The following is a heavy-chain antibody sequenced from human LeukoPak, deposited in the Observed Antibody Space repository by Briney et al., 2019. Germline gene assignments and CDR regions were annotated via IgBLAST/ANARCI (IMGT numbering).Heavy chain of an antibody. CDR3: ARSSGTGTFSY. V-gene: IGHV4-39*02. J-gene: IGHJ4*02. CDR2: VYYGRSP. D-gene: IGHD6-25*01. CDR1: GDSISRSAYY. Sequence: SETLSLTCTVSGDSISRSAYYWAWIRQPPGKRLEWTGSVYYGRSPYFNPSLESRATISVDTSKNHFSLKMSSVTAADTAVYYCARSSGTGTFSYWGQGTLVTVSS.